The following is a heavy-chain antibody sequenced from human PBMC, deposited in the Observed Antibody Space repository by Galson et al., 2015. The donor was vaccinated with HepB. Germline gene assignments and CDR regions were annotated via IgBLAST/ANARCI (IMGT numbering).Heavy chain of an antibody. CDR1: GFTFDDYA. J-gene: IGHJ6*03. V-gene: IGHV3-9*01. CDR2: ISWNSGSI. Sequence: SLRLSCAASGFTFDDYAMHWVRQAPGKGLEWVSGISWNSGSIGYADSVKGRFTISRDNAKNSLYLQMNSLRAEDTALYYCAKDTHLGYPTYYYMDVWGKGTTVTVSS. D-gene: IGHD3-16*01. CDR3: AKDTHLGYPTYYYMDV.